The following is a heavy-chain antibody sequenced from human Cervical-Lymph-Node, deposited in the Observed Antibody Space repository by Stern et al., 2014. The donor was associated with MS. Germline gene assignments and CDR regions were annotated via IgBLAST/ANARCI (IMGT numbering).Heavy chain of an antibody. V-gene: IGHV3-30*18. J-gene: IGHJ4*02. Sequence: VQLVESGGGVVQPGTSLRLSCAVSGFTFSNYGMHWVRPAPGKGLEWVAVISYDADCNFYEDSVKGRFTISKDTPKNTMYLQLNSLKVEDTAVYFCAKKSVGTTGTTTAFDYWGQGTLVTVSS. D-gene: IGHD1-1*01. CDR1: GFTFSNYG. CDR2: ISYDADCN. CDR3: AKKSVGTTGTTTAFDY.